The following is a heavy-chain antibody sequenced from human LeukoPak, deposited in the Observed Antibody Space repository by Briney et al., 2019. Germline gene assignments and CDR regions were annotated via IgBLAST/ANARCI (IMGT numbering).Heavy chain of an antibody. V-gene: IGHV3-30-3*01. CDR1: GFTFSSYA. CDR3: ARGICSTTPCYIRAQFFQH. Sequence: TGGSLRLSCAASGFTFSSYAMHWVRQAPGKGLEWVAVISYDGSNKYYADSVKGRFTISRDNARNSLNLQMNSLRVEDTAVYYCARGICSTTPCYIRAQFFQHWGQGTLVTVSS. CDR2: ISYDGSNK. J-gene: IGHJ1*01. D-gene: IGHD2-2*01.